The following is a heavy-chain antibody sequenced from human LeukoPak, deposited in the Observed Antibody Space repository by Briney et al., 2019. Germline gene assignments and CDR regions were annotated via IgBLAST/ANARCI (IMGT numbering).Heavy chain of an antibody. J-gene: IGHJ6*03. Sequence: PGGSLRLSCAASGFTFSSYWMSWVRQAPGKGLEWVANIKQDGSEKYYVDSVKGRFTISRDNAKNSLYLQMNSLRAEDTAVYYCARGDPPYYYYYMDVWGKGTTVTVSS. CDR2: IKQDGSEK. CDR3: ARGDPPYYYYYMDV. CDR1: GFTFSSYW. V-gene: IGHV3-7*01.